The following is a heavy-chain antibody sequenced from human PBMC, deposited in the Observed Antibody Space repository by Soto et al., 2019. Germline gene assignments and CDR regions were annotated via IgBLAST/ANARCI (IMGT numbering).Heavy chain of an antibody. CDR1: GGSISSSSYY. CDR2: IYYSGST. J-gene: IGHJ4*02. CDR3: ARSHIAVAGKYFDY. D-gene: IGHD6-19*01. V-gene: IGHV4-39*01. Sequence: PSETLSLTCTVSGGSISSSSYYWGWIRQPPGKGLEWIGSIYYSGSTYYNPSLKSRVTISVDTSKNQFSLKLSSVTAADTAVYYCARSHIAVAGKYFDYWGQGTLVTVSS.